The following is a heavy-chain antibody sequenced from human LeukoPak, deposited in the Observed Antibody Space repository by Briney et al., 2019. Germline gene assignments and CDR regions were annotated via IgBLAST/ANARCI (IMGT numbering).Heavy chain of an antibody. J-gene: IGHJ4*02. Sequence: PGGSLRLSCAASGFAFSSNWMHWVRQTPGKGLVWVSRIKSGGSGTSYADSVEGRFTISRDNAKNTLYLQMNSLRAEDTAVYYCATSLGPLTEYWGQGTLVTVSS. D-gene: IGHD7-27*01. V-gene: IGHV3-74*01. CDR3: ATSLGPLTEY. CDR1: GFAFSSNW. CDR2: IKSGGSGT.